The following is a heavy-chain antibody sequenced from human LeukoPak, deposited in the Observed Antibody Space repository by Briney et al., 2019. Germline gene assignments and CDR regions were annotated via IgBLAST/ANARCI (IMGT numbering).Heavy chain of an antibody. V-gene: IGHV4-38-2*01. CDR1: GSSISSGFY. CDR3: AKGGDAFDI. D-gene: IGHD3-16*01. CDR2: IYHGGSS. J-gene: IGHJ3*02. Sequence: PSETLSLTCAVSGSSISSGFYWGWIRQPPGKGLEWIGTIYHGGSSYYNPSPKSRVTISVDTSKNHFSLKLSSVTAADTAVYYCAKGGDAFDIWGQGTMVTVSS.